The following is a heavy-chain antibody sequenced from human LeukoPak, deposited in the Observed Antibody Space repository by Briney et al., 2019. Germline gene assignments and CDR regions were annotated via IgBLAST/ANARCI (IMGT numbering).Heavy chain of an antibody. V-gene: IGHV1-18*01. J-gene: IGHJ5*02. CDR2: ISAYNGNT. D-gene: IGHD2-15*01. CDR3: ARVDGYCSGGRCYSGWFDP. CDR1: GYTFTSYG. Sequence: ASVKVSCKASGYTFTSYGISWVRQAPGQVLEWMGWISAYNGNTNYAQKLQGRVTMTTDTSTSTAYMELRSLRSDDTAVYYCARVDGYCSGGRCYSGWFDPWGQGTLVTVSS.